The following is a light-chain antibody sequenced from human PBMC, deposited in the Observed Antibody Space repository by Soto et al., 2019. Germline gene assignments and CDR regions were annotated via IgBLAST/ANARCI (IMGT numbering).Light chain of an antibody. CDR3: QQYGSSPLFT. J-gene: IGKJ3*01. CDR2: GAS. Sequence: EIVLTQSPGTLSLSPGERATLSCRASQSVSSSYLAWYQQKPGQAPRLLIYGASSRATGIPDRFSGSGSGTDFTLTISRLEPEYFAVYYCQQYGSSPLFTFVPGTKVDIK. CDR1: QSVSSSY. V-gene: IGKV3-20*01.